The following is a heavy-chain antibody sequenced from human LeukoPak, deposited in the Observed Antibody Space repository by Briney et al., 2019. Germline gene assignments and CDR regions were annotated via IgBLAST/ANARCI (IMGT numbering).Heavy chain of an antibody. V-gene: IGHV1-69*13. CDR3: TRLAPGSGDAFDI. CDR1: LGTFSSYA. J-gene: IGHJ3*02. CDR2: IIPIFGTA. Sequence: SVNVSCKASLGTFSSYAISWVRQAPGQGLEWMGGIIPIFGTANYAQKFQGRVTITADESTSTAYMELSSLKTEDTAVYYCTRLAPGSGDAFDIWGQGTMVTVSS. D-gene: IGHD2-15*01.